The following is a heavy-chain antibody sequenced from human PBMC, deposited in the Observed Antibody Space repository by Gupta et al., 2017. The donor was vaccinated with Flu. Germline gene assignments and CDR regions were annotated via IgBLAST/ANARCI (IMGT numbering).Heavy chain of an antibody. CDR3: ARAGDDNTYHMDV. CDR1: GFTFTSYY. V-gene: IGHV3-74*01. Sequence: EVQLVESGGGLVQPGGSLRLSCAASGFTFTSYYMHWVRQAPGEGLVWVSRVNSDGSSISYADSVKGRFTISRDNAKNTLALQMNSLRAEDTTVYYCARAGDDNTYHMDVWGKGTTVTVSS. J-gene: IGHJ6*03. CDR2: VNSDGSSI. D-gene: IGHD3-9*01.